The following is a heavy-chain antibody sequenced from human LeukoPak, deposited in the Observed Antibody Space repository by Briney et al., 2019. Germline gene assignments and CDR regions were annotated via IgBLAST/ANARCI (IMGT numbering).Heavy chain of an antibody. CDR1: GFTFSNYG. V-gene: IGHV3-33*01. Sequence: GGSLRLSCAASGFTFSNYGMHWDRQAPGKGLEWVAVIWYDGSNKYYADSVKGRFTISRDNSKNTLYLQMNSLRAEDTAVYYCAGTKATRGFLDYWGQGTLVTVSS. J-gene: IGHJ4*02. D-gene: IGHD1/OR15-1a*01. CDR2: IWYDGSNK. CDR3: AGTKATRGFLDY.